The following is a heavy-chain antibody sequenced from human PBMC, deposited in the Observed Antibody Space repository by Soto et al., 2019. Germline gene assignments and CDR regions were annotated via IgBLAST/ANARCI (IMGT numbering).Heavy chain of an antibody. CDR3: ARGKLIITMVRGVIPYSFDY. Sequence: AVKVSCKASGGTFSSYAISWVRQAPGQGXEWMGGIIPIFGTANYAQKFQGRVTITADESTSTAYMELSSLRSEDTAVYYCARGKLIITMVRGVIPYSFDYWGQGTLVTVSS. J-gene: IGHJ4*02. V-gene: IGHV1-69*13. CDR2: IIPIFGTA. D-gene: IGHD3-10*01. CDR1: GGTFSSYA.